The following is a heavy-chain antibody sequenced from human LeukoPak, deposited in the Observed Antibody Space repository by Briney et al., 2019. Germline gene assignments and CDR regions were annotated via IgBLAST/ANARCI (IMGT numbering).Heavy chain of an antibody. D-gene: IGHD3-9*01. CDR1: GGSISSYY. J-gene: IGHJ2*01. Sequence: PSETLSLTCTVSGGSISSYYWSWIRQPPGKGLEWIGYINYSGSTDYNASLKSRVTMSVDTSKNQLSLKVSSVTAADTVVYFCGRRASYDTLTGYTYWYFDLWGRGTLGTVSS. CDR3: GRRASYDTLTGYTYWYFDL. CDR2: INYSGST. V-gene: IGHV4-59*01.